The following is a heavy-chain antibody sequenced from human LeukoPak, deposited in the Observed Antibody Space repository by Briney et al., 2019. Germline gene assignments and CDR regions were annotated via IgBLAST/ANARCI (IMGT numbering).Heavy chain of an antibody. CDR3: TRDCEHSYGKWFDP. Sequence: SETLSLTCTVSGGSISTCYWTWIRQFPGKGLEWIGYIESGRTKYNPSLKSRVTISVDTSKNQFSLRVSSLTAADTAVYYCTRDCEHSYGKWFDPWGRGTLVTVSS. CDR1: GGSISTCY. D-gene: IGHD5-18*01. J-gene: IGHJ5*02. CDR2: IESGRT. V-gene: IGHV4-59*08.